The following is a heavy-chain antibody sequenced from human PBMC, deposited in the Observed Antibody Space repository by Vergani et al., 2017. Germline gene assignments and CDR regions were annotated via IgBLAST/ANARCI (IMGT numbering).Heavy chain of an antibody. CDR1: GFTFDDHA. CDR3: AITQGKHNSGWNFFDF. CDR2: INWNGGST. D-gene: IGHD6-19*01. V-gene: IGHV3-43*01. J-gene: IGHJ4*02. Sequence: EVSLVESGGVVVQPGGSLRLSCVGSGFTFDDHAMHWVRQGPGKRLEWISSINWNGGSTYYADSVKGRFSISRDNIDNPLYLQMNSLTSEDTALYSCAITQGKHNSGWNFFDFWGKGSLVTVSS.